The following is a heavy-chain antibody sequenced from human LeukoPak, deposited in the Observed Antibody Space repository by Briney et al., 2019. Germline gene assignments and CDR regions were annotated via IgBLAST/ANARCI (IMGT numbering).Heavy chain of an antibody. CDR2: ISSSGSTI. D-gene: IGHD2-2*02. CDR3: AAVPAAIVRGVDY. CDR1: GFTFSDYY. Sequence: PGGSLRLSCAASGFTFSDYYMSWIRQAPGKGLEWVSYISSSGSTIYYADSVKGRFTISRDNSKNTLYLQMNSLRAEDTAVYYCAAVPAAIVRGVDYWGQGTLVTVSS. J-gene: IGHJ4*02. V-gene: IGHV3-11*01.